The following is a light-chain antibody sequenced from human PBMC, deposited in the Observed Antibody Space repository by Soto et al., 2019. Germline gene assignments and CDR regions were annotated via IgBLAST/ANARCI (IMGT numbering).Light chain of an antibody. CDR2: GAS. Sequence: EIVLTQSPGTLSLSPGERATLSCRASQSVSSSYLAWYQQKPGQAPRLLIYGASSRATGIPYRFSGSGSGTDCTLTISRLEPEDFAVYYCQQYASSPVYTFGQGTKLEIK. J-gene: IGKJ2*01. CDR1: QSVSSSY. CDR3: QQYASSPVYT. V-gene: IGKV3-20*01.